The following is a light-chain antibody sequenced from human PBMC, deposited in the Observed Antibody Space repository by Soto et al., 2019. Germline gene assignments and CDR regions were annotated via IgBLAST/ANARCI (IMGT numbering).Light chain of an antibody. CDR3: QQYGSSPPLT. CDR1: QSVSSSY. CDR2: GAS. Sequence: EIVLTQSPGTLSLSPGERATLCCRASQSVSSSYLAWYQQKPGQAPRLLIYGASSRATGIPDRFSGSGSGTDFTLTISRLEPEDFAVYYCQQYGSSPPLTFGQGTRLEI. V-gene: IGKV3-20*01. J-gene: IGKJ5*01.